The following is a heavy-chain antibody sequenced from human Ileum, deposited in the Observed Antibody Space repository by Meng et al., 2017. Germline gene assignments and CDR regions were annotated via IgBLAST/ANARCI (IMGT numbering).Heavy chain of an antibody. V-gene: IGHV4-39*07. CDR2: MSYSGST. CDR1: GGSISNTNYY. J-gene: IGHJ2*01. CDR3: ARGGAVAGVWWYFDL. Sequence: QLQLQESGPGRVKPSETLSLTCTVSGGSISNTNYYWAWIRQPPGKGLEWIGRMSYSGSTYFNPSLKSRVAISVDTSNNQVSLKLSFVTAADTAVYYCARGGAVAGVWWYFDLWGRGTLVTVSS. D-gene: IGHD6-19*01.